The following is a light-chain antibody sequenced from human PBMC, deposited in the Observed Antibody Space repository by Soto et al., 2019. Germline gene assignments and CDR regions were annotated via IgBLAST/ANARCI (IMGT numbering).Light chain of an antibody. J-gene: IGKJ1*01. CDR2: GAS. CDR3: QQYDSYSWT. V-gene: IGKV3-20*01. CDR1: QSVRSTY. Sequence: EIVLTQSPGTLSLSPGERATLSCRARQSVRSTYLAWYQQKPGQAPRVLIHGASTRATAISDRFRGSGSGADFTLTIRRLEPEDFGSYYCQQYDSYSWTFGQGTRVEI.